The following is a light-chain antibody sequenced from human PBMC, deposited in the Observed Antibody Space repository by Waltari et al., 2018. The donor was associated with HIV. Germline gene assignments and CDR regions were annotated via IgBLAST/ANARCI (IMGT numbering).Light chain of an antibody. CDR1: QGVSSL. CDR2: AAT. V-gene: IGKV1D-16*01. CDR3: QQYKTFPLT. J-gene: IGKJ4*01. Sequence: DIQMTQSPSSLSASVGDRLTITCRASQGVSSLVAWYQHKPDKAPKALIYAATNLQSGVPSRFSGSGSGTIFTLIISSLQPEDFATYYCQQYKTFPLTFGGGTKV.